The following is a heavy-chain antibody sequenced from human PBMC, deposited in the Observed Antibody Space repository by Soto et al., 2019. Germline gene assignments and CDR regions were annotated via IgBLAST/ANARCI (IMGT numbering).Heavy chain of an antibody. CDR1: GFTFSSYW. J-gene: IGHJ3*02. V-gene: IGHV3-23*01. CDR2: ISGSGGST. Sequence: PGGSLRLACAASGFTFSSYWMSWVRQAPGNGLAWVSAISGSGGSTYYADSVKGRFTISRDNSKNTLYLQMNSLRAEDTAVYYCAKDPHGPLRWFGVPTEAFDIWGQGTMVTVSS. CDR3: AKDPHGPLRWFGVPTEAFDI. D-gene: IGHD3-10*01.